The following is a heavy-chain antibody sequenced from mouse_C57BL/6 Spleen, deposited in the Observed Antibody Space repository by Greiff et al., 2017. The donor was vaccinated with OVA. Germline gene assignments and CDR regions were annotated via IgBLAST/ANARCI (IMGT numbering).Heavy chain of an antibody. V-gene: IGHV1-76*01. CDR3: ARSLDYFDY. CDR1: GYTFTDYY. CDR2: IYPGSGNT. J-gene: IGHJ2*01. Sequence: QVQLKESGAELVRPGASVKLSCKASGYTFTDYYINWVKQRPGQGLEWIGRIYPGSGNTYYNEKFKGKATLTAEKSSSTAYMQLSSLTSEDSAVYFCARSLDYFDYWGQGTTLTVSS.